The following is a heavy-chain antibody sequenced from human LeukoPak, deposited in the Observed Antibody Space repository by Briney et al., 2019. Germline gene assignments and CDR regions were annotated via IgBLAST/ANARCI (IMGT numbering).Heavy chain of an antibody. CDR1: GGSISSYY. Sequence: SETLSLTCTGSGGSISSYYWSWIRQPPGKGLEWIGYIYHSGSTYYNPSLKSRVTISVDTSKNQFSLKLSSVTAADTAVYYCGRRGDYGLFDYWGQGTLVTVSS. V-gene: IGHV4-59*08. J-gene: IGHJ4*02. CDR3: GRRGDYGLFDY. CDR2: IYHSGST. D-gene: IGHD4/OR15-4a*01.